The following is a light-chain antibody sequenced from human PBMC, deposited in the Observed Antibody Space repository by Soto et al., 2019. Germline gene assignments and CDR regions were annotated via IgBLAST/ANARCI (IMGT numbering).Light chain of an antibody. Sequence: VLTQPPSASGTPGQRVTISCSGSSSNIGGNTVNWYQQLPGTAPKLLIYGNNQRPSGVPDRFSGSKSATSASLAISGLQSEDEADYYCAAWDVRLNGPVFGTGTKVTVL. J-gene: IGLJ1*01. V-gene: IGLV1-44*01. CDR3: AAWDVRLNGPV. CDR1: SSNIGGNT. CDR2: GNN.